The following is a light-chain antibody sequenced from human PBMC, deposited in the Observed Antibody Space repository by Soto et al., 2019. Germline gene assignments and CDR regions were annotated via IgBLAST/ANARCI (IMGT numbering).Light chain of an antibody. V-gene: IGLV2-18*02. CDR2: NVN. CDR3: CSYQSSATVV. CDR1: SSDVGSYDY. J-gene: IGLJ2*01. Sequence: QSALIQPPSVSGSPGQSVTISCTGTSSDVGSYDYVSWYQQPPGTVPKPMIYNVNTQPSGFPDRFSGSKSGNTASMTISGLQAEDESDYQCCSYQSSATVVFGGGTQLTVL.